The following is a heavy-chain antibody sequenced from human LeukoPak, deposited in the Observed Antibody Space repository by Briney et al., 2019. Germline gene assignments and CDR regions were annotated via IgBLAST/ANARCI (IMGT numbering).Heavy chain of an antibody. Sequence: KPSETLSLTCTVSGGSISPYYWSWIRQTPGKGLEWIGYILYSGTTTNYNPSLKSRVTISVDTSKNQFSLKLSSVTAADTAVYYCARGGMGATFDYWGQGTLVTVSS. CDR3: ARGGMGATFDY. D-gene: IGHD1-26*01. J-gene: IGHJ4*02. V-gene: IGHV4-59*01. CDR1: GGSISPYY. CDR2: ILYSGTTT.